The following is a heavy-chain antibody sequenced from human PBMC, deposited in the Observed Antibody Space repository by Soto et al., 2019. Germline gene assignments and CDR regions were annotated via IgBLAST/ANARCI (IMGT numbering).Heavy chain of an antibody. J-gene: IGHJ4*02. CDR2: IIPILGIA. CDR3: AREGRCSSTSCSSLFDY. D-gene: IGHD2-2*01. V-gene: IGHV1-69*04. Sequence: GASVKVSCKASGGTFSSYTISWVRQAPGQGLEWMGRIIPILGIANYAQKFQGRVTITADKSTSTAYMELSSLRSEDTAVYYCAREGRCSSTSCSSLFDYWGQGTLVTVSS. CDR1: GGTFSSYT.